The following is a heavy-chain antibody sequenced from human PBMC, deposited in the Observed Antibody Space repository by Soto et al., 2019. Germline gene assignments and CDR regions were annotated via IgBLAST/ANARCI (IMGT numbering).Heavy chain of an antibody. CDR1: GGTFSSYT. CDR2: IIPILGIA. CDR3: ARGRHLTTIGVIYFDY. J-gene: IGHJ4*02. Sequence: SVKVSCKASGGTFSSYTISWVRQAPGQGLEWMGRIIPILGIANCAQKFQGRVTITADKSTSTAYMELSSLRSEDTAVYYCARGRHLTTIGVIYFDYWGQGTVVTVSS. D-gene: IGHD3-3*01. V-gene: IGHV1-69*02.